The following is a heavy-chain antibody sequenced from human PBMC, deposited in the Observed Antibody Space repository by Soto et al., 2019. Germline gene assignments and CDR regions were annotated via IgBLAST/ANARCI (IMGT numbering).Heavy chain of an antibody. V-gene: IGHV1-18*04. J-gene: IGHJ6*02. Sequence: VSCKASGYTFISHGISWVRQAPGQGLEWMGWISGKNGNTNYAQKLQGRVTLTTDTSTSTAYMELRSLRSDDTAVYYCARVSSSIVVVPDYGMDVWGQGTTVTVSS. CDR3: ARVSSSIVVVPDYGMDV. CDR2: ISGKNGNT. D-gene: IGHD2-15*01. CDR1: GYTFISHG.